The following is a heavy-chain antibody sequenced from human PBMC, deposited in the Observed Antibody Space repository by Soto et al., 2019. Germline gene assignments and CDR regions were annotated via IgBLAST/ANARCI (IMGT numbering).Heavy chain of an antibody. CDR3: AKGPSASYSIFDY. D-gene: IGHD1-26*01. J-gene: IGHJ4*02. Sequence: PGGSLRLSCAASGFTFSSYALSWVRQAPGKGLEWVSGISSGGGGTYYADSVKGRFTISRDNSKNTLYLQMNSLRAEDTAVYYCAKGPSASYSIFDYWGQGTLVTVSS. CDR1: GFTFSSYA. V-gene: IGHV3-23*01. CDR2: ISSGGGGT.